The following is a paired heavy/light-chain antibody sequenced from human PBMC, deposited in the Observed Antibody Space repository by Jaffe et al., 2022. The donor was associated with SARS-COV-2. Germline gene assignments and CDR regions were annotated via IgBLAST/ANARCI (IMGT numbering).Heavy chain of an antibody. D-gene: IGHD5-18*01. J-gene: IGHJ4*02. Sequence: QVQLVQSGAELKKPGASVKVSCKASGYTFTNYYMHWVRQAPGQGLEWMGIINPNGGITSYAQKLQGRVTMTRDTSTSTVYMELSSLTSEDTAFYYCARGRSGYTYDLGYWGQGTLVTVSS. V-gene: IGHV1-46*04. CDR2: INPNGGIT. CDR3: ARGRSGYTYDLGY. CDR1: GYTFTNYY.
Light chain of an antibody. CDR2: KAS. V-gene: IGKV1-5*03. CDR1: QSISSW. CDR3: QQYNTIGT. Sequence: DIQLTQSPSTLSASVGDRVTITCRASQSISSWLAWYQQKPGKAPKLLIYKASSLESGVPSRFSGSGSGTEFTLTISSLQPDDFATYYCQQYNTIGTFGQGTKVEIK. J-gene: IGKJ1*01.